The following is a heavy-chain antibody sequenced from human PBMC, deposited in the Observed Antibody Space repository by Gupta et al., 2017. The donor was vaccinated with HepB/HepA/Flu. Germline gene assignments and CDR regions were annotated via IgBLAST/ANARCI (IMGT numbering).Heavy chain of an antibody. CDR2: ISSTGRAT. CDR3: XKPIEHCNESRCFGPLAY. Sequence: EVQLLESGGGLIQPGGYLRLSCAASGFPFSDYDMTWVRQAPGEGLQYGSSISSTGRATFYADSVKGRFTGSRDNSKNTLFLQMYSLRAXDXALYYCXKPIEHCNESRCFGPLAYWGQGMRVTVSS. CDR1: GFPFSDYD. D-gene: IGHD2/OR15-2a*01. J-gene: IGHJ4*02. V-gene: IGHV3-23*01.